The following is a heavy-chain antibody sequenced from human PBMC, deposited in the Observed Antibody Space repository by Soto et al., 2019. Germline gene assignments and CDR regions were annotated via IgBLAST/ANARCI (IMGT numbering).Heavy chain of an antibody. CDR3: ARGGHVAVVPAALDY. D-gene: IGHD2-21*02. CDR2: VNPSGGHT. J-gene: IGHJ4*02. V-gene: IGHV1-46*01. CDR1: GDTFTEYY. Sequence: QVQLMQSGAEVKKPGASAKVSCKASGDTFTEYYIHWVRQAPGQGLEWMVTVNPSGGHTTYAQNFLGRVTMTRDTATSTLYMALTSLTSEDTAVYYCARGGHVAVVPAALDYWGQGTLVTVSS.